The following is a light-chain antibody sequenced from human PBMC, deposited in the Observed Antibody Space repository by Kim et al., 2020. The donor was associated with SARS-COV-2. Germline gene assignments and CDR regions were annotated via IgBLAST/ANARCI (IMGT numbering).Light chain of an antibody. CDR3: QQYGSSPYT. J-gene: IGKJ2*01. V-gene: IGKV3-20*01. Sequence: LSAAERATLSCRASQSVSSTYLAWYLQTPGQAPRLLIYGASSRATGIPDRFSGSGSGTDFTLTISSLEPEDFAVYYCQQYGSSPYTFGQGTKLEI. CDR1: QSVSSTY. CDR2: GAS.